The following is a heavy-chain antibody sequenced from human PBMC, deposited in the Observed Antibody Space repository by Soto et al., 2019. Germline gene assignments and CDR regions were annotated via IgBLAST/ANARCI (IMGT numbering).Heavy chain of an antibody. CDR2: IIPIFGTA. J-gene: IGHJ4*02. Sequence: GASVKVSCKASGGTFSSYAISWVRQAPGQGLEWMGGIIPIFGTANYAQKFQGRVTITADESTSTAYMELSSLRSEDTAVYYCARNPTGTRTRKYYFDYWGQGALVTVSS. CDR3: ARNPTGTRTRKYYFDY. CDR1: GGTFSSYA. V-gene: IGHV1-69*13. D-gene: IGHD2-2*01.